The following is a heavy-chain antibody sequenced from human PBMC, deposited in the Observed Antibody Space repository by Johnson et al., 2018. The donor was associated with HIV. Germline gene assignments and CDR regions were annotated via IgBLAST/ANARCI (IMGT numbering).Heavy chain of an antibody. D-gene: IGHD3-16*01. CDR3: AKDRTSWGFDAFDL. V-gene: IGHV3-33*06. CDR1: GFTFSNYG. J-gene: IGHJ3*01. CDR2: VWSDGGNK. Sequence: QVQLVESGGGLVQPGGSLRLSCVASGFTFSNYGMHWVRQAPGKGLEWVALVWSDGGNKYYADSVKGRFTIFRDNSENTLYLQMSSLRAEDTAVYFCAKDRTSWGFDAFDLWGQGTMVTVSS.